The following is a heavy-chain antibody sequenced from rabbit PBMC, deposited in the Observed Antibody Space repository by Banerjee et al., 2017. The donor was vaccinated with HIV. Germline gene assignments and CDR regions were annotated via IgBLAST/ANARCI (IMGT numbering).Heavy chain of an antibody. CDR3: ARDLAGVIGWNFGL. J-gene: IGHJ4*01. V-gene: IGHV1S47*01. D-gene: IGHD4-1*01. CDR2: IYNGDGST. Sequence: QEQLVESGGGLVQPEGSLTLTCKASGFDFSSNAMCWVRQAPGKRPEWIACIYNGDGSTYYASWAKGRFTISKTSSTTATLQMTSLTGADTATYFCARDLAGVIGWNFGLWGPGTLVTVS. CDR1: GFDFSSNA.